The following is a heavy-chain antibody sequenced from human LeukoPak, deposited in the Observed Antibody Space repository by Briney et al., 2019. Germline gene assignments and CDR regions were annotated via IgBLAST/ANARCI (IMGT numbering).Heavy chain of an antibody. V-gene: IGHV3-21*01. CDR2: ISSSSSYI. CDR1: GFTFSGSA. CDR3: ATDRIAARPFDY. Sequence: GGSLKLSCAASGFTFSGSAMNWVRQAPGKGLEWVSSISSSSSYIYYADSVKGRFTISRDNAKNSLYLQMNSLRAEDTAVYYCATDRIAARPFDYWGQGTLVTVSS. J-gene: IGHJ4*02. D-gene: IGHD6-6*01.